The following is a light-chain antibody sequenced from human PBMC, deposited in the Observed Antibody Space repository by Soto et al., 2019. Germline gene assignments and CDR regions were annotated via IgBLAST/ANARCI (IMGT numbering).Light chain of an antibody. CDR1: QSVSSSY. CDR3: QQYGGSPPMYT. V-gene: IGKV3-20*01. Sequence: EIVLTQSPGTLSLSPGKRATLSCRASQSVSSSYLAWYQQKPGQAPRLLIYGISSRAAGIPDRFSGSGSGTDFTLTISRLEPEDFAVYYCQQYGGSPPMYTFGQGTKLEIK. J-gene: IGKJ2*01. CDR2: GIS.